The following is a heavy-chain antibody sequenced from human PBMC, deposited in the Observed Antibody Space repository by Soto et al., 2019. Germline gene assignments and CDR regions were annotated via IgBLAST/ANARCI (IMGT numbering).Heavy chain of an antibody. Sequence: QVHLVESGGGVVQPGRSLRLSCAASGFTFSSYARHWVRQAPGKGLEWVAVIWDDGSNKKHEDSVKGRFNSTRDNSKNTLYLQMNSLRAEDSAVYFCGRDRGRAPFDIWGQGTVVTVSS. CDR3: GRDRGRAPFDI. V-gene: IGHV3-33*01. CDR1: GFTFSSYA. D-gene: IGHD3-10*01. CDR2: IWDDGSNK. J-gene: IGHJ3*02.